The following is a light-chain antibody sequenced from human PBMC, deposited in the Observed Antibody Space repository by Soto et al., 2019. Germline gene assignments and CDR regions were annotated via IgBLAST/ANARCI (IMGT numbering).Light chain of an antibody. CDR1: QSVSSSY. CDR3: QQYGSSQYT. Sequence: IVLTQSPGTLSLSPGERATLSCRASQSVSSSYLAWYQQKPGQAPRLVIYGGSTRAIGIPARFSGSGSGTDFTLTISRLEPEDFAIYYCQQYGSSQYTFGPGTKVDIK. CDR2: GGS. J-gene: IGKJ2*01. V-gene: IGKV3-20*01.